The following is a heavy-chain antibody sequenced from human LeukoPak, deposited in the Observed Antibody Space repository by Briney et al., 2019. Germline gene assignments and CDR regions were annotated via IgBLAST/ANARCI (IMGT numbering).Heavy chain of an antibody. V-gene: IGHV1-69*04. CDR3: AAYSSSWDCTGWYFYL. D-gene: IGHD6-13*01. Sequence: ASVKVSCKASGGTFSSYAISWVRQAPGQGLEWMGRIIPILGIANYAQKFQGRVTITADNSTSTVYMELSSLRSEDTAVYYCAAYSSSWDCTGWYFYLWGRGTLVTVSS. CDR2: IIPILGIA. CDR1: GGTFSSYA. J-gene: IGHJ2*01.